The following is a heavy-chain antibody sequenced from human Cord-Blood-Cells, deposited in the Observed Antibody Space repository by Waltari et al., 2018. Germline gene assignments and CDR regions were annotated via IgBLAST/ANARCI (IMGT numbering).Heavy chain of an antibody. CDR3: ARDPGYSGYDY. CDR1: GGTFSSYA. CDR2: IIPIFGTE. V-gene: IGHV1-69*06. D-gene: IGHD5-12*01. J-gene: IGHJ4*02. Sequence: QVQLVQSGAAVKKPGPSAKVSCKDSGGTFSSYATSWVGQAPGQRLEWLGGIIPIFGTENYAQKFQVRVTITADKSTSTAYMELSSLRSEDTAVYYCARDPGYSGYDYWGQGTLVTVSS.